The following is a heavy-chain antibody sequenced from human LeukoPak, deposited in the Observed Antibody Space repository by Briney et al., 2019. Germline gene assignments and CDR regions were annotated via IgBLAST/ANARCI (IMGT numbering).Heavy chain of an antibody. D-gene: IGHD3-3*01. CDR3: ARDVPDDFWSGYYSPNYFDY. V-gene: IGHV1-2*02. CDR1: GYTFTGYY. J-gene: IGHJ4*02. CDR2: INPNSGGT. Sequence: GASVKVSCKASGYTFTGYYMHWVRQAPGQGLEWMGWINPNSGGTNYAQKFQGRVTMTRGTSISTAYMELSRLRSDDTAVYYCARDVPDDFWSGYYSPNYFDYWGQGTLVTVSS.